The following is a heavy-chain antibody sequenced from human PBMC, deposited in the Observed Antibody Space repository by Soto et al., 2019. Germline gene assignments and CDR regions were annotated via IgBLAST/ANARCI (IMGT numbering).Heavy chain of an antibody. Sequence: GGSLRLSCAASGFTFSNAWMSWVRQAPGKGLEWVGRIKSKTDGGTTDYAAPVKGRFTISRDDSKNTLYLQMNSLKTEDTAVYYCTTDRRSNYYYYYMDVWGKGTTVTVSS. CDR1: GFTFSNAW. CDR3: TTDRRSNYYYYYMDV. CDR2: IKSKTDGGTT. D-gene: IGHD4-4*01. V-gene: IGHV3-15*01. J-gene: IGHJ6*03.